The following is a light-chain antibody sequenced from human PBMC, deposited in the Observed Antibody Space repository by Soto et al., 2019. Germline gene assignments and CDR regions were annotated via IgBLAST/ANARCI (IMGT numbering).Light chain of an antibody. V-gene: IGLV2-14*01. CDR3: IPHTSGGIVV. J-gene: IGLJ2*01. CDR1: NSDVGAYNY. CDR2: QVT. Sequence: HSALTQPASVSGSPGQSLTISCTGTNSDVGAYNYVSWYQQHPGKPPQLLIYQVTNRPSGVSDRFSGSKSGGTASLTISGLQAEDEADYYCIPHTSGGIVVFGGGTKLTVL.